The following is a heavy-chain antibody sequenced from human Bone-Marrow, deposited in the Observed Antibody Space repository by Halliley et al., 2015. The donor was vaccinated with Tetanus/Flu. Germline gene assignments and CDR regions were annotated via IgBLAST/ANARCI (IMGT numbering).Heavy chain of an antibody. CDR2: SGGKM. V-gene: IGHV3-23*01. CDR3: ARTITDGYYDVSGYSTFFQN. J-gene: IGHJ1*01. Sequence: SGGKMYYADPVKGRFTITRDNSNNAVFLQLSRLRAEDTAVYYCARTITDGYYDVSGYSTFFQNWGQGTVVTVSS. D-gene: IGHD3-22*01.